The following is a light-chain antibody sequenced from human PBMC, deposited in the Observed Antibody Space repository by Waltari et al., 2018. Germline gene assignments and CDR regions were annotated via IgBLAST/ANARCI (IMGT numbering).Light chain of an antibody. Sequence: QSALTQPASVSGSPGQSVIISCTGTSSDVGGYSLVSWYLQYPGKAPKLIIYEDTKRPAGVSTRFSGSKSGNTASLTISGLQAEDEADFYCCSYAGMTIFIFGTGTTVTVL. V-gene: IGLV2-23*01. CDR2: EDT. J-gene: IGLJ1*01. CDR1: SSDVGGYSL. CDR3: CSYAGMTIFI.